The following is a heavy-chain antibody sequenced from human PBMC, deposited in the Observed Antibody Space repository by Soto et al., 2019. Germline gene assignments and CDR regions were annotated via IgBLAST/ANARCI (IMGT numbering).Heavy chain of an antibody. CDR2: INHSGST. CDR3: ARGRVEWLLTPLPQYFDY. D-gene: IGHD3-3*01. Sequence: PSETLSLTCAVYGGSFSGYYWSWIRQPPGKGLEWIGEINHSGSTNYNPSLKSRVTISVDTSKNQFSLKLSSVTAADTAVYYCARGRVEWLLTPLPQYFDYWGQGTLVTVSS. V-gene: IGHV4-34*01. CDR1: GGSFSGYY. J-gene: IGHJ4*02.